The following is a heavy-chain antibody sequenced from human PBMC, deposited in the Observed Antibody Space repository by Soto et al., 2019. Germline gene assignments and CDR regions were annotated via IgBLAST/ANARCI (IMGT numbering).Heavy chain of an antibody. CDR3: ARDADILSGYYYTGWFEP. V-gene: IGHV1-18*01. Sequence: QVQLVQSGTEVKKPGASVKVSCKASGYTFTTYGITWVRPAPGQGLAWLGWISAYSDNTNSAQKLQDRLTMTTDTSTSTAYMELSSMRSDDTAVYYWARDADILSGYYYTGWFEPWGHGTLVTVSS. J-gene: IGHJ5*02. CDR2: ISAYSDNT. D-gene: IGHD3-9*01. CDR1: GYTFTTYG.